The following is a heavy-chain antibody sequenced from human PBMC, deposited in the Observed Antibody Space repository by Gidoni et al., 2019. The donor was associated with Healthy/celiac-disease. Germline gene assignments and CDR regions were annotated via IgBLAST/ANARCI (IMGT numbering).Heavy chain of an antibody. CDR2: ISYDGSND. CDR1: GITFSSYA. V-gene: IGHV3-30-3*01. J-gene: IGHJ6*02. CDR3: ARERWIQLWLDGMDV. D-gene: IGHD5-18*01. Sequence: QAQRVESGGGGVQPGRSLRRSGAAQGITFSSYAMRWVRQDPGKGRGWVAVISYDGSNDYSAASVKCRFTISRDNSKNTLYLQMNSLRAEDTAVYYCARERWIQLWLDGMDVWGQGTTVTVSS.